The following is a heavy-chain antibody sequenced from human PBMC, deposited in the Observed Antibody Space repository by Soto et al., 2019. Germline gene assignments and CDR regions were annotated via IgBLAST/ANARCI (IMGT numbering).Heavy chain of an antibody. D-gene: IGHD3-3*01. CDR3: ARIESYYDFWSGPAYYGMDV. J-gene: IGHJ6*02. Sequence: ESGPTLVNPTQTLTLTCTFSGFSLSTRGMCVSWIRQPPGKALEWLALIDWDDDKYYSTSLKTRLTISKDTSKNQVVLTMTNMDPVDTATYYCARIESYYDFWSGPAYYGMDVWGQGTTVTVSS. CDR1: GFSLSTRGMC. CDR2: IDWDDDK. V-gene: IGHV2-70*01.